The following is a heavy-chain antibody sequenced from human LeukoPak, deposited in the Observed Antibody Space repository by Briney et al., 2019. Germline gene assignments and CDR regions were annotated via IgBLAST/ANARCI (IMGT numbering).Heavy chain of an antibody. V-gene: IGHV4-31*03. Sequence: SETLSLTCTVSGGSISSGGYYWSWIRQHPGKGLAWIGYIYYSGSTYYNPSLKGRVTISVDTSKNQFSLKLSSVTAADTAVYYCAASYQLLYLFDPWGQGTLVTVSS. CDR2: IYYSGST. CDR1: GGSISSGGYY. J-gene: IGHJ5*02. CDR3: AASYQLLYLFDP. D-gene: IGHD2-2*02.